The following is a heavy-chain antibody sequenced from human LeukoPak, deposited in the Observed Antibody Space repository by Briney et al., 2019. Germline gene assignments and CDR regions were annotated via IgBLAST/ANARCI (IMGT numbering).Heavy chain of an antibody. CDR3: AIKGDYGDYYFDY. Sequence: GGPLRIPCKGSGSSFTTFLVTWWGQMPGKGLGGWGRIDPSDSYTNYSPSFQGHVTISADKSISTAYLQWSSLKASDTAMYYCAIKGDYGDYYFDYWGQGTLVTVSS. D-gene: IGHD4-17*01. J-gene: IGHJ4*02. CDR1: GSSFTTFL. V-gene: IGHV5-10-1*01. CDR2: IDPSDSYT.